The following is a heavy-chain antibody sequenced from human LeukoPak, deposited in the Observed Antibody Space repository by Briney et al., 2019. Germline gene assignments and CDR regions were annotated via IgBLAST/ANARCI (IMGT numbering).Heavy chain of an antibody. CDR3: ARFNYGALDF. J-gene: IGHJ4*02. Sequence: TLSLTCTVSGVSISSYYWSWLRQPPGKALEWLALIYWDDDKRYSPSLKSRLTITKDTSKNQVVLTMTNMDPVDTATYYCARFNYGALDFWGQGTLVTVSS. CDR1: GVSISSYYWS. D-gene: IGHD4-17*01. CDR2: IYWDDDK. V-gene: IGHV2-5*02.